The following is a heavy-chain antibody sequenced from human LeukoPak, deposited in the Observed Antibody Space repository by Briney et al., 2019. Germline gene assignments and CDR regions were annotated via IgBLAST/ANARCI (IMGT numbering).Heavy chain of an antibody. CDR3: ASARSEVDCGADCYSAYYFDY. V-gene: IGHV3-74*01. J-gene: IGHJ4*02. CDR2: INSDGSST. D-gene: IGHD2-21*02. Sequence: GGSLRLSCAASGFTFSSYWMHWVRQAPGKGLVWVSRINSDGSSTSYADSVKGRFTISRDNANNALYLQMNSLRAEDTAVYYCASARSEVDCGADCYSAYYFDYWGQGTLVTVSS. CDR1: GFTFSSYW.